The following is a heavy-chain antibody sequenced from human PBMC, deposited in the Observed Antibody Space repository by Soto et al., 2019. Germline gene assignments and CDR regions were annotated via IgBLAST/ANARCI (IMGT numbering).Heavy chain of an antibody. Sequence: ASVKVSCKASGYTFTSYYMHWVRQAPGQGLEWMGIINPSGGSTSYAQKFQGRVTMTRDTSTSTVYMELSSLRSEDTAVYYCAGYGYSSSWYVSEALNYWGQGTLVTVS. CDR2: INPSGGST. V-gene: IGHV1-46*01. D-gene: IGHD6-13*01. CDR1: GYTFTSYY. CDR3: AGYGYSSSWYVSEALNY. J-gene: IGHJ4*02.